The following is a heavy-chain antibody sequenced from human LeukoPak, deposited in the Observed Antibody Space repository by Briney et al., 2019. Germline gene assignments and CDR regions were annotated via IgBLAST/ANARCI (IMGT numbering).Heavy chain of an antibody. D-gene: IGHD6-13*01. V-gene: IGHV3-30*04. Sequence: GGSLRLSCAASGFTFSNYAMHWVRQAPGKGLDWVTVISYDGKNKYYADSVKGRFTISRDNFKNTLYLQMNSLRPDDTAVYYCAKDSGWFRFDYWGQGTLVTVSS. CDR1: GFTFSNYA. J-gene: IGHJ4*02. CDR2: ISYDGKNK. CDR3: AKDSGWFRFDY.